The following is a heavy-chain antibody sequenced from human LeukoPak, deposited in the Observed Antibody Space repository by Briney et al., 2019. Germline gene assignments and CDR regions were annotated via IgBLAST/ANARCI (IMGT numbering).Heavy chain of an antibody. Sequence: SETLSLTCAVSGGSISSSNWWSWVRQPPGKGLEWIGEIYHSGSTNYNPSLKSRVTISVDKSKNQFSLKLSSVTAADTAVYYCARGVPYYYDSSGYYYDYWGQGTLVTVSS. CDR1: GGSISSSNW. D-gene: IGHD3-22*01. CDR2: IYHSGST. CDR3: ARGVPYYYDSSGYYYDY. V-gene: IGHV4-4*02. J-gene: IGHJ4*02.